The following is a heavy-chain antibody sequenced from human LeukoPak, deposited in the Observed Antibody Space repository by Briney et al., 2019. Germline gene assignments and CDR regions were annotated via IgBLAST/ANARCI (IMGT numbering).Heavy chain of an antibody. J-gene: IGHJ3*02. CDR3: ARVGYYGSGSRNAFDI. D-gene: IGHD3-10*01. V-gene: IGHV3-7*01. Sequence: GGSLRLSCAASGFTFSSYWMSWVRQAPGKGLEWVASIKQDGSEKYYVDSVKGRFTISRDNAKNSLYLQMNSLRAEDTAVYYCARVGYYGSGSRNAFDIWGQGTMVTVSS. CDR1: GFTFSSYW. CDR2: IKQDGSEK.